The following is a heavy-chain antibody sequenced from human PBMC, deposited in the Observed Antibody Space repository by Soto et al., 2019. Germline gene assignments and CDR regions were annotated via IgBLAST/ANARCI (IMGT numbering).Heavy chain of an antibody. Sequence: QVRLVQSGAEVKKPGASVKVSCKASGYTFTSYAMHWVRQAPGQRLEWMGWINAGNGNTKYSQKFQGRVTITRDTSASTAYMELSSLRSEDTAVYYCAGSRTEDYGDYVLSYWGQGTLVTVSS. V-gene: IGHV1-3*01. CDR3: AGSRTEDYGDYVLSY. J-gene: IGHJ4*02. D-gene: IGHD4-17*01. CDR2: INAGNGNT. CDR1: GYTFTSYA.